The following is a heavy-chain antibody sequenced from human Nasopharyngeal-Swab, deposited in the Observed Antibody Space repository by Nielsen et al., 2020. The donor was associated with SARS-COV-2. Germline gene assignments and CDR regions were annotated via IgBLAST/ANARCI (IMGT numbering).Heavy chain of an antibody. V-gene: IGHV3-30-3*02. D-gene: IGHD3-16*01. CDR1: GFNFTSYA. CDR3: AKDRGGRSLDS. Sequence: GGSLRLSCSAPGFNFTSYAIHCVRQPPGKGLEWVAVVSYDGTNTFYADSVKGRFAISRDSSKSTVSLQMNSLRSEDTAVYYCAKDRGGRSLDSWGQGTLVTVSS. CDR2: VSYDGTNT. J-gene: IGHJ4*02.